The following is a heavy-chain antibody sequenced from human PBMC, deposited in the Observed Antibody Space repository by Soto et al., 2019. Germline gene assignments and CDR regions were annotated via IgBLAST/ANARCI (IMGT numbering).Heavy chain of an antibody. V-gene: IGHV1-69*01. D-gene: IGHD4-4*01. Sequence: QIRLVQSGAEVQKPGSSVRVSCKASGDTFGRFTINWVRQAPGQGLEWMGGIKPISDITNYAQRFQGRVTFTADASTSTVYLELSRLRSEDTAMYYCARDPSTINKLIGVWFDPWGQGPLVTVSS. J-gene: IGHJ5*02. CDR2: IKPISDIT. CDR3: ARDPSTINKLIGVWFDP. CDR1: GDTFGRFT.